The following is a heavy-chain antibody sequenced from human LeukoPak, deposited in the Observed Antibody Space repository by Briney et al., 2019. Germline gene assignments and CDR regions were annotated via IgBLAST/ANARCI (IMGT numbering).Heavy chain of an antibody. CDR3: ARGGAARPDF. CDR1: GFTFSSYE. J-gene: IGHJ4*02. CDR2: ISSSDSTI. Sequence: PGGSLRLSCAASGFTFSSYEMHWVRQAPGKGLEWVSYISSSDSTIYYADSVKGRFTISRDNAKNSLYLQMNSLRAEDTAVYYCARGGAARPDFWGQGTLVTVSS. D-gene: IGHD6-6*01. V-gene: IGHV3-48*03.